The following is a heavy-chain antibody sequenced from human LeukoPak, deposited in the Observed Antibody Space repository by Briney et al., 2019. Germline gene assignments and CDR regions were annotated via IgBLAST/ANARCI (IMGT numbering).Heavy chain of an antibody. V-gene: IGHV4-59*01. J-gene: IGHJ4*02. Sequence: SETLSLTCTVSGGSISSYYWSWIRQPPGKGLEWIGYIYYSGSTNYNPSLKSRVTISVDTSRNQFSLKLNPVTAADTAVYYCARVSGYDWESFYDYWGQGTLVTVSS. CDR1: GGSISSYY. D-gene: IGHD5-12*01. CDR2: IYYSGST. CDR3: ARVSGYDWESFYDY.